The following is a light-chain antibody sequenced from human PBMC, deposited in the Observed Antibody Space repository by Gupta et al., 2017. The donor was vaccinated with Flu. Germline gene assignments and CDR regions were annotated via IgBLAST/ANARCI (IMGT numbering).Light chain of an antibody. Sequence: QSVLTQPPSVSGTLVQRVTIPSTGRSSNNGAGYDVHWYQQLPGTAPKLLIYGNSNRPSGVPDRFSGSKSGTSASLAITGLQAEDEADYYCQSYDSSLSGSRVFGTGTKVTVL. J-gene: IGLJ1*01. CDR3: QSYDSSLSGSRV. V-gene: IGLV1-40*01. CDR2: GNS. CDR1: SSNNGAGYD.